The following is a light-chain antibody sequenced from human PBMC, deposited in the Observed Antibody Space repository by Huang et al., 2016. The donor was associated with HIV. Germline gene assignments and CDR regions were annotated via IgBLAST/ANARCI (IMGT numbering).Light chain of an antibody. CDR1: QSVFKN. J-gene: IGKJ1*01. CDR2: GSS. Sequence: ENLMTQSPSTLSVSPGESATLSCRASQSVFKNLAWYQQKPGQAPKLLIYGSSTRSAGIPARFSCSGSGTEFTLTISSLQSEDFAVYYCQQYNTSPRTFGQGTKVEV. CDR3: QQYNTSPRT. V-gene: IGKV3-15*01.